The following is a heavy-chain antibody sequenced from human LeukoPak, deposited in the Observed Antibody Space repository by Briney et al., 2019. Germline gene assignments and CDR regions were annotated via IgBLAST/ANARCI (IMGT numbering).Heavy chain of an antibody. Sequence: GGSLRLSCAASGVTVSSNYMSWVRQAPGKGLEWVSVIYSGGSTYYADSVKGRFTISRHNSKNTLYLQMNSLRAEDTAVYYCARDQPYSSGWYYFDYWGQGTLVTVSS. J-gene: IGHJ4*02. V-gene: IGHV3-53*04. CDR1: GVTVSSNY. CDR2: IYSGGST. D-gene: IGHD6-19*01. CDR3: ARDQPYSSGWYYFDY.